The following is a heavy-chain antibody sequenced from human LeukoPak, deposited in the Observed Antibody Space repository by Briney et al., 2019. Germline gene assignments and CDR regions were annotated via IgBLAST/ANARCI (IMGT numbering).Heavy chain of an antibody. J-gene: IGHJ4*02. Sequence: PSETLSLTCTVSGGSISSYFWSWIRQPLGKGLEWIGHIYYTGSTTYNSSLKSRVTISVDTSKNQYSLKLNSVTAADTAVYYCARFSYDSGGYYFAYWGRGTLVTVSS. D-gene: IGHD3-22*01. CDR2: IYYTGST. CDR1: GGSISSYF. CDR3: ARFSYDSGGYYFAY. V-gene: IGHV4-59*01.